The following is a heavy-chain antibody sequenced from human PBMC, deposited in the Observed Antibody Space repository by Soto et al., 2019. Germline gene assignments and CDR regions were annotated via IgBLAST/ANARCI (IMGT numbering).Heavy chain of an antibody. D-gene: IGHD6-13*01. CDR1: GFTFSSYA. CDR2: ISYDGSNK. Sequence: GGSLRLSCAASGFTFSSYAMHWVRQAPGKGLEWVAVISYDGSNKYYADSVKGRFTISRDNSKNTLYLQMNSLRAEDTAVYYCARSGLYSRSVPAGYWGQGTLVTVSS. V-gene: IGHV3-30-3*01. CDR3: ARSGLYSRSVPAGY. J-gene: IGHJ4*02.